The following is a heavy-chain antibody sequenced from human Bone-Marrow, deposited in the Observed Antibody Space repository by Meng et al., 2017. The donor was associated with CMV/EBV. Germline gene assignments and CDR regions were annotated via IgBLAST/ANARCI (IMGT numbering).Heavy chain of an antibody. D-gene: IGHD2-21*01. CDR3: AKDMRGLCSDDCLFVH. Sequence: GGSLRLSCAASGFTFSDYYMSWIRQAPGKGLEWVSYISSSGSTIYYAYSEKRRFTISRDNDKNTLYLQMDSLRAEDTAVYYCAKDMRGLCSDDCLFVHWGQGTLVTVSS. V-gene: IGHV3-11*04. J-gene: IGHJ4*02. CDR2: ISSSGSTI. CDR1: GFTFSDYY.